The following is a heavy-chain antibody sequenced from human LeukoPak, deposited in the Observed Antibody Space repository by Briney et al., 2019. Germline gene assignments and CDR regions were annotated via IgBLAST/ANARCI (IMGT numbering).Heavy chain of an antibody. Sequence: GGSLRLSCAASEFTFSTYSMNWVRQAPGKGLEWVSSISSGSTYIYYADSVKGRFTISRDNAKNSLYLQMNSLRAEGTAVYYCARDGAPGVWDYWGQGTLVTVSS. V-gene: IGHV3-21*01. CDR2: ISSGSTYI. D-gene: IGHD3-16*01. J-gene: IGHJ4*02. CDR3: ARDGAPGVWDY. CDR1: EFTFSTYS.